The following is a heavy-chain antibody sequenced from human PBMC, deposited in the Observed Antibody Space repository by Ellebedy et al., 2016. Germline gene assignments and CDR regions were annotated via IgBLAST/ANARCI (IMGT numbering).Heavy chain of an antibody. D-gene: IGHD2-21*02. CDR2: VHHSGNT. Sequence: SETLSLTCAVSGGSINRNIWWSWVRQHPGKGLEWSGEVHHSGNTNYNPSLKSRVTISVDNSKNQFSLNLTSVTAADTAVYYCARDPATETDAGTFDIWGQGTMVTVRS. CDR3: ARDPATETDAGTFDI. J-gene: IGHJ3*02. V-gene: IGHV4-4*02. CDR1: GGSINRNIW.